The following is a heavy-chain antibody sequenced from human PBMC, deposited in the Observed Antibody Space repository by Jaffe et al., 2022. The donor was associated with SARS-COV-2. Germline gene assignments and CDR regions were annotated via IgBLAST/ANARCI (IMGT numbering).Heavy chain of an antibody. CDR3: ARGNLEYSSSSLAFDI. D-gene: IGHD6-6*01. Sequence: QVQLQESGPGLVKPSETLSLTCTVSGGSISSYYWSWIRQPPGKGLEWIGYIYYSGSTNYNPSLKSRVTISVDTSKNQFSLKLSSVTAADTAVYYCARGNLEYSSSSLAFDIWGQGTMVTVSS. V-gene: IGHV4-59*01. J-gene: IGHJ3*02. CDR2: IYYSGST. CDR1: GGSISSYY.